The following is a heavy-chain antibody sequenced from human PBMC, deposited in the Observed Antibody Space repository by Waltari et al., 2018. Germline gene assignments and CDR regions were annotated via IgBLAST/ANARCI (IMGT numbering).Heavy chain of an antibody. D-gene: IGHD5-12*01. CDR3: ATYIGASVGTAAFD. J-gene: IGHJ3*01. Sequence: QLQLQESGPGLVKPSETLSLTCRVSGAAITSNRHYWGCIRQPPGQGLEWIGTISYSGVTYSSPSLKSRVTLSRDTSRNQLSLELGSVTAADTALYYCATYIGASVGTAAFD. V-gene: IGHV4-39*01. CDR2: ISYSGVT. CDR1: GAAITSNRHY.